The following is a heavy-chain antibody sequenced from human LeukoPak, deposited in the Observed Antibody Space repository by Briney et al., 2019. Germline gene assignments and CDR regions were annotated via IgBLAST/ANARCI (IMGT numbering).Heavy chain of an antibody. Sequence: GGSLRLSCAASGFTFSSYLMHWARQAPGKGLVWVSRITSDGSITTYADSVKGRFTISRDNAENTLYLQMNSLRAEDTALYYCARSLRALCAFDFWGRGSMVTVSS. CDR1: GFTFSSYL. J-gene: IGHJ3*01. D-gene: IGHD1-26*01. V-gene: IGHV3-74*01. CDR3: ARSLRALCAFDF. CDR2: ITSDGSIT.